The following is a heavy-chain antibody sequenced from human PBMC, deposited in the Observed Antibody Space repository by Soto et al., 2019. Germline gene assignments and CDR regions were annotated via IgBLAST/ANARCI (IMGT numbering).Heavy chain of an antibody. CDR2: IRSKSYTGTT. Sequence: GGSLRLSCTASGFTFGDYAMSWFRQAPGKGLEWVGFIRSKSYTGTTDYAASVKGRFTISRDDSKSIAYLQMNSLKVEDTAVYYCTSGQRIKILREVYYDMDVWGKGTTVTVSS. D-gene: IGHD1-20*01. V-gene: IGHV3-49*03. CDR3: TSGQRIKILREVYYDMDV. CDR1: GFTFGDYA. J-gene: IGHJ6*03.